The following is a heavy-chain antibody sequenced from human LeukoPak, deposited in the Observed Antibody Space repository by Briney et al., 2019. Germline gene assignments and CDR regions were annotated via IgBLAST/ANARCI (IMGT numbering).Heavy chain of an antibody. CDR2: ISAYNGNT. CDR3: ARHAQPYYYGSGLIY. V-gene: IGHV1-18*01. D-gene: IGHD3-10*01. CDR1: GYTLTSYG. J-gene: IGHJ4*02. Sequence: ASVKVSCKASGYTLTSYGISWVRQAPGQGLEWMGWISAYNGNTNYAQKFQGRVTMTTDTSTSTAYMELRSLRSDDTAVYYCARHAQPYYYGSGLIYWGQGTLVTVSS.